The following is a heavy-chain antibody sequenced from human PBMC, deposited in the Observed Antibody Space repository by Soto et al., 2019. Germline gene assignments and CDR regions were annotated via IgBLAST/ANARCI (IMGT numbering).Heavy chain of an antibody. CDR3: AKDRRAGAARNYYYYGMDV. D-gene: IGHD6-6*01. J-gene: IGHJ6*02. Sequence: GGSLRLSCAASGFTFSSYAMSWVRQAPGKGLEWVSAISGSGGSTYYADSVKGRFTISRDNSKNTLYLQMNSLRAEDTAVYYCAKDRRAGAARNYYYYGMDVWGQGTTVTVSS. CDR1: GFTFSSYA. V-gene: IGHV3-23*01. CDR2: ISGSGGST.